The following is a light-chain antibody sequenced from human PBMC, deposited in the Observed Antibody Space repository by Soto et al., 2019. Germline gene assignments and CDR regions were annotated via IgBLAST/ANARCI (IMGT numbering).Light chain of an antibody. CDR1: QSVSSY. CDR3: QQRSNPFT. CDR2: DAS. Sequence: EIVMTQSPVTLSVSPGERATLSCRASQSVSSYLAWYQQKPGQAPRLLIYDASNRATGIPARFSGSGSGTDFTLTISSLEPEDFAVYYCQQRSNPFTFGPGTKVDIK. J-gene: IGKJ3*01. V-gene: IGKV3-11*01.